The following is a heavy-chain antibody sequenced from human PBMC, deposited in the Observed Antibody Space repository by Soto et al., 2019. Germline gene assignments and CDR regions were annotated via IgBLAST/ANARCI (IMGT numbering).Heavy chain of an antibody. CDR2: ISGSGGST. CDR3: ARDNPRPCGWDV. Sequence: GGSLRLSCAASGFTFISYAMSWVLQAPGKGLEWVSAISGSGGSTYYADSVKGRFTISRDNSKNTLYLQMNSLRAEDTAVYYCARDNPRPCGWDVRGQGPTVTVSS. J-gene: IGHJ6*02. CDR1: GFTFISYA. V-gene: IGHV3-23*01.